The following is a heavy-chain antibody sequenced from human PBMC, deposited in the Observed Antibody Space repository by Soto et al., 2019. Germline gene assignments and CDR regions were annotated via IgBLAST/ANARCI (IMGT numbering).Heavy chain of an antibody. CDR2: VNAYNGNT. CDR1: GYTFTSYG. Sequence: QVQLVQSGAEVKKPGASVKVSCKASGYTFTSYGISWVRQAPGQGLEWMGWVNAYNGNTNYAQKFQGRVTITTDTSTSTAYMELRSLRADDTALYYCAREAVSGRTGFDYWGQGTLVTVSS. V-gene: IGHV1-18*01. J-gene: IGHJ4*02. CDR3: AREAVSGRTGFDY. D-gene: IGHD6-19*01.